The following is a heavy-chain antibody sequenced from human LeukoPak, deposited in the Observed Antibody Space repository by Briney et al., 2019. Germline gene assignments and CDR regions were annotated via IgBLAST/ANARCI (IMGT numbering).Heavy chain of an antibody. J-gene: IGHJ4*02. CDR3: ARYDFWSGYCDY. CDR2: IKQDGTEK. Sequence: GGSLRLSCAASGFIFGSYWMGWVRHAPGKGLEWVANIKQDGTEKYYVDSVKGRFTISRDNAKNSLYLQMNSLGAEDTAVYYCARYDFWSGYCDYWGQGTLVTVSS. V-gene: IGHV3-7*01. CDR1: GFIFGSYW. D-gene: IGHD3-3*01.